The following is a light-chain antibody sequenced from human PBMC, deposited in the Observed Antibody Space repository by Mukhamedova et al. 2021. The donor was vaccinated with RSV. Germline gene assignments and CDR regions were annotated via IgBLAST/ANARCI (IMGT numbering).Light chain of an antibody. Sequence: WYQRRVHGKAPKLLIHKVSSLESGVPPRFSGSGFGTEFTLTISSLQPDDLATYYCQQHMSFSATFGQGTKLEI. V-gene: IGKV1-5*03. J-gene: IGKJ1*01. CDR2: KVS. CDR3: QQHMSFSAT.